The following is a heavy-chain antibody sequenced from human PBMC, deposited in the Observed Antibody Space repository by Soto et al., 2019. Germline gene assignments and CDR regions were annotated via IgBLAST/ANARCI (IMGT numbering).Heavy chain of an antibody. J-gene: IGHJ6*03. CDR1: GYTFTSYD. CDR3: ARGRRCSSTSCYYYYMDV. D-gene: IGHD2-2*01. CDR2: MNPNSGNT. V-gene: IGHV1-8*01. Sequence: QLVQSGAEVKKPGDSVKVSCKASGYTFTSYDSNWVRQATGQGLEWMGWMNPNSGNTGYAQKFQGRVTMTRNTSISTAYMELSSLRSEDTAVYYCARGRRCSSTSCYYYYMDVWGKGTTVTVSS.